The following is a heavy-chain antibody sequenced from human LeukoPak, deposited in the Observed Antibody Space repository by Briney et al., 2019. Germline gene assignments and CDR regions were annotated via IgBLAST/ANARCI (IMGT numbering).Heavy chain of an antibody. V-gene: IGHV1-69*13. Sequence: GASVKVSCTASGGTFSSYAISWVRQAPGQGLEWMGGIIPIFGTANYAQKFQGRVTITADESTSTAYMELSSLRSEDTAVYYCARDPGYCSSTSCYYYGMDVWGQGTTVTVSS. CDR2: IIPIFGTA. CDR3: ARDPGYCSSTSCYYYGMDV. J-gene: IGHJ6*02. D-gene: IGHD2-2*01. CDR1: GGTFSSYA.